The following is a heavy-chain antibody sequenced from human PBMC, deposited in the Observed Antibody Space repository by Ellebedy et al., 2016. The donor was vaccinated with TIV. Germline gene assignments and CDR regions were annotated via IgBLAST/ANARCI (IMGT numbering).Heavy chain of an antibody. CDR1: GYTFTTYA. J-gene: IGHJ4*02. CDR2: INAVNGNR. CDR3: ARDLSD. V-gene: IGHV1-3*01. Sequence: AASVKVSCKASGYTFTTYAMHWVRQVPGQRLQWMGWINAVNGNRMYSQNFEGRVTISSDTSASTAYMELSSLTSEDTAVYYCARDLSDWGPGTVVTVSS.